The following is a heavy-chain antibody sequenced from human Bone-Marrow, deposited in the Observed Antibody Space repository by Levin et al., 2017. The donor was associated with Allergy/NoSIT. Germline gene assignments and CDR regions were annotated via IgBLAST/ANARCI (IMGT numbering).Heavy chain of an antibody. D-gene: IGHD2-15*01. CDR3: ARIRNGYSLGDVSDS. Sequence: PGGSLRLSCVVSGFTFSNYEMSWVRQAPGKGLEWVSYISATASHKYYADSEKGRFTVSRDNVKSSMYLDLNALRVEDTAVYYCARIRNGYSLGDVSDSWGHGTMVIVSS. V-gene: IGHV3-48*03. CDR1: GFTFSNYE. CDR2: ISATASHK. J-gene: IGHJ3*02.